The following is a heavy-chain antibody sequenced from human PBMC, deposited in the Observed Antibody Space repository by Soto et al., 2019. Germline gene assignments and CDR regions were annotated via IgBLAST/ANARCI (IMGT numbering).Heavy chain of an antibody. CDR1: GFTFSSYA. D-gene: IGHD2-15*01. CDR2: ISGSGGST. V-gene: IGHV3-23*01. CDR3: AKDFARGVGGGSLHY. Sequence: EVQLLESGGGLVQPGGSLRLSCAASGFTFSSYAMSWVRQAPGKGLEWVSAISGSGGSTYYADSVKGRFTISRDNSKNKLYLKMNSLRAEDTAVYYCAKDFARGVGGGSLHYWGQGTLVTVSS. J-gene: IGHJ4*02.